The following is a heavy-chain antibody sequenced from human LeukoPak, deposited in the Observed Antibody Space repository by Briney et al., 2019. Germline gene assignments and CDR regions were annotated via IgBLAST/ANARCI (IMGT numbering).Heavy chain of an antibody. D-gene: IGHD4-17*01. CDR2: ISGSAVIT. V-gene: IGHV3-23*01. CDR1: GLTFINFG. Sequence: GGTLRLSCAASGLTFINFGMTWVRQAPGKGLEWVSAISGSAVITFYADSVKGRFTISRDNSKNTLYLQMNSLRAEDTAVYYCAKEIAGDLDAFDIWGQGTMVTVSS. CDR3: AKEIAGDLDAFDI. J-gene: IGHJ3*02.